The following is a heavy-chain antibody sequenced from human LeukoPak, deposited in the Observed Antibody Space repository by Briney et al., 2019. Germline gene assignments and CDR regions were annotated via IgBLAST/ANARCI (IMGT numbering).Heavy chain of an antibody. CDR2: IYYSGST. Sequence: SETLSLTCTVSGGSISSSSYYWGWIRQPPGKGLEWIGSIYYSGSTYYNPSLKSRVTISVDTSKNQFSLKLSSVTAADTAVYYCARNYDSSGYYFPHYYYYGMDVWGQGTTVTVSS. CDR3: ARNYDSSGYYFPHYYYYGMDV. V-gene: IGHV4-39*01. J-gene: IGHJ6*02. D-gene: IGHD3-22*01. CDR1: GGSISSSSYY.